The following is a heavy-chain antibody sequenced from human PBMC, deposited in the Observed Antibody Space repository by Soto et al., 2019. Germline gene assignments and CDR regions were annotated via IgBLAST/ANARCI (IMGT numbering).Heavy chain of an antibody. V-gene: IGHV3-23*01. CDR1: GFTFSSYA. D-gene: IGHD2-2*01. J-gene: IGHJ4*02. CDR3: AKVEDPSWGYYFDY. Sequence: GGSLRLSCAASGFTFSSYAMSWVRQAPGKELEWVSAISGSGGSTYYAESVKGRFTISRDNSKNTLYLQMNSLRAEDTAVYYCAKVEDPSWGYYFDYWGQGTLVTVSS. CDR2: ISGSGGST.